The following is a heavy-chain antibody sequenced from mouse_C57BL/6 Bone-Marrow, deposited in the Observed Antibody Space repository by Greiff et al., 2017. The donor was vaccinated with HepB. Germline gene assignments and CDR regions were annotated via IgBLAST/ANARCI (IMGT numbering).Heavy chain of an antibody. CDR3: ARRLRLRRYWYFDV. CDR1: GYAFTNYL. V-gene: IGHV1-54*01. CDR2: INPGSGGT. Sequence: QVQLQQSGAELVRPGTSVKVSCKASGYAFTNYLIEWVKQRPGQGLEWIGVINPGSGGTNYNEKFKGKATLTADKSSSTAYMQLSRLTSEDSAVYFCARRLRLRRYWYFDVWGTGTTVTVSS. D-gene: IGHD2-4*01. J-gene: IGHJ1*03.